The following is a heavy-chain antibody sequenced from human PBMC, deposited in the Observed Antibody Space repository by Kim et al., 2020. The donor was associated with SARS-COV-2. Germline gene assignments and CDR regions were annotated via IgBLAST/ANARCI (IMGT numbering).Heavy chain of an antibody. J-gene: IGHJ4*02. CDR2: IKSKTDGGTT. CDR1: GFTFSNAW. D-gene: IGHD2-21*02. Sequence: GGSLRLSCAASGFTFSNAWMSWVRQAPGKGLEWVGRIKSKTDGGTTDYAAPVKGRFTISRDDSKNTLYLQMNSLKTEDTAVYYCTTEISYCGGDCRYRFDYWGQGTLVTVSS. V-gene: IGHV3-15*01. CDR3: TTEISYCGGDCRYRFDY.